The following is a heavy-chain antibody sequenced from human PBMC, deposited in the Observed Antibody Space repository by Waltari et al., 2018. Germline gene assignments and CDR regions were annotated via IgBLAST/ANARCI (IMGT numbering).Heavy chain of an antibody. CDR1: GLRGSNTS. CDR3: ARDSKFDFTTFYYGMDV. CDR2: IFRTGST. V-gene: IGHV3-53*01. J-gene: IGHJ6*02. Sequence: EVQLVESGGGLIQPGGSLRLSCPASGLRGSNTSQGWVRQAPGKGLRWVSVIFRTGSTYYADSVRGRFTISRDNSKNTLYLQMTSLRAEDTAVYYCARDSKFDFTTFYYGMDVWGQGTTVIVSS. D-gene: IGHD1-1*01.